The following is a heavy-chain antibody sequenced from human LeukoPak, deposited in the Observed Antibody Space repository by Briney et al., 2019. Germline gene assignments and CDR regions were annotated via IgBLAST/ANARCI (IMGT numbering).Heavy chain of an antibody. CDR3: ARVVVASSGLDP. J-gene: IGHJ5*02. CDR1: GGSISSSSYY. Sequence: SETLSLTCTVSGGSISSSSYYWGWIRQPPGKGLEWIGSIYYSGSTYYNPSLKSRVTISVDTSKNQFSLKLSSVTAADTAVYYCARVVVASSGLDPWGQGTLVTVSS. CDR2: IYYSGST. V-gene: IGHV4-39*07. D-gene: IGHD2-15*01.